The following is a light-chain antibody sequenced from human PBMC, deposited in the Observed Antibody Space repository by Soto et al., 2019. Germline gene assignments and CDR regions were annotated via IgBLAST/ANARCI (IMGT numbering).Light chain of an antibody. CDR2: EVT. V-gene: IGLV2-14*01. CDR3: SSYAGSQTWV. Sequence: QSALTQPASVSGSPGQSITISCTGTSSDVGAYNYVSWYQQHPGKAPKLMIFEVTNRPSGISTRFSGSKSGYTASLTISGLQPEDEADYYCSSYAGSQTWVFGGGTKLTVL. J-gene: IGLJ3*02. CDR1: SSDVGAYNY.